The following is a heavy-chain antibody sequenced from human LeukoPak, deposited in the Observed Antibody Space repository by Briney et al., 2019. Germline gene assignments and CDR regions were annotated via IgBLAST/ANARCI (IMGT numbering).Heavy chain of an antibody. Sequence: GGSLRLSCAVSGFTFSSYAMSWVRQAPGKGLEWVSAISGSGGSTYYADSVKGRFTISRDNSKNTLYLQMNSLRAEDTAVYYCAKGQASSGGAFDIWGQGTMVTVSS. CDR3: AKGQASSGGAFDI. V-gene: IGHV3-23*01. CDR2: ISGSGGST. CDR1: GFTFSSYA. D-gene: IGHD6-19*01. J-gene: IGHJ3*02.